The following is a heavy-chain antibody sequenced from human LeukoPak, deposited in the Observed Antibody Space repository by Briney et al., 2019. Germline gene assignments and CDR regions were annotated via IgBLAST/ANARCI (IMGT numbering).Heavy chain of an antibody. D-gene: IGHD3-22*01. CDR1: GGTFSSYA. V-gene: IGHV1-69*13. Sequence: ASVKVSCKASGGTFSSYAISWVRQAPGQGLEWMGGIIPIFGTANYAQKFQGRVTITADESTSTAYMELSSLRSEDTAVYYCARDWIITAGALDYWGQGTLVTVSS. J-gene: IGHJ4*02. CDR2: IIPIFGTA. CDR3: ARDWIITAGALDY.